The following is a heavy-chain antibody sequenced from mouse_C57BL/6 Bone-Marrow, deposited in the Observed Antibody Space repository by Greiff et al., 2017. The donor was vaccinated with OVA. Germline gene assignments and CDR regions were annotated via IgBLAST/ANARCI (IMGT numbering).Heavy chain of an antibody. CDR1: GYTFTDYY. Sequence: VQLQQSGPELVKPGASVKISCKASGYTFTDYYMNWVKQSHGKSLEWIGDINPNNGGTSYNQKFKGKVTLTVDKSSSTAYMELRSLTSEDSAVYYCANRAWFAYWGQGTLVTVSA. CDR2: INPNNGGT. CDR3: ANRAWFAY. V-gene: IGHV1-26*01. J-gene: IGHJ3*01.